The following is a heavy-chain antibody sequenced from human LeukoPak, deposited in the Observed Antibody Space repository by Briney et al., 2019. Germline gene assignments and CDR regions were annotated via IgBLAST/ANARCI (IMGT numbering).Heavy chain of an antibody. CDR1: GGSFLGYY. D-gene: IGHD2-15*01. J-gene: IGHJ2*01. Sequence: SETLSLTFAVHGGSFLGYYWSWIRQPPGKGLEWIGDVNHSGSTNYNPSLKSRVTISVDTYKNQFSLRLASVTPADTAVYYCARGQGRDFDLWGRGNLVTVSS. CDR2: VNHSGST. V-gene: IGHV4-34*01. CDR3: ARGQGRDFDL.